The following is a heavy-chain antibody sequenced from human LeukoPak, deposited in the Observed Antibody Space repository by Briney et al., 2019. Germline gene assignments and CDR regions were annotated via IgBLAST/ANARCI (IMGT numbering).Heavy chain of an antibody. J-gene: IGHJ4*02. CDR3: VRDRTTVTRGSFAY. Sequence: GGSLRLSCAASGFTFSIYDMHWVRQAPGKGQEWGAVISNDGSNKYYADSVKGRFTISRDTSKNTLYLQMNSLRVEDTAVYYCVRDRTTVTRGSFAYWGQGTLVTVSS. V-gene: IGHV3-30*04. CDR1: GFTFSIYD. D-gene: IGHD4-17*01. CDR2: ISNDGSNK.